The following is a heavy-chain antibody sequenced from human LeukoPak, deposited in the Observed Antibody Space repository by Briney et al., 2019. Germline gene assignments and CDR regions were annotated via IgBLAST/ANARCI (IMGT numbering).Heavy chain of an antibody. J-gene: IGHJ4*02. CDR2: IYHSGST. CDR3: ASCSESAIHPFDY. V-gene: IGHV4-30-2*01. CDR1: GGSISSGGYY. Sequence: SETLSLTCSVSGGSISSGGYYWSWIRQPPGKGLEWIGYIYHSGSTYYNPSLKSRVTISVDTSKNQFSLKLSSVTAADTAVYYCASCSESAIHPFDYWGQGTLVTVSS. D-gene: IGHD2-15*01.